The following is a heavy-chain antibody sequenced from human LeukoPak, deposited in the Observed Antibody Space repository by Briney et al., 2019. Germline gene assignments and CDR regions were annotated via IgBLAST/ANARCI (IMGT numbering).Heavy chain of an antibody. CDR3: ARGWHGSGSPLGY. Sequence: KPSETLSLTCSVSGGSISSYYGSWIRQPPGMGLEWIGYIFYSGTTNYNPSLKSRVTISVDTSKNQFSLRLTSVTAADTAVYYCARGWHGSGSPLGYWGRGTLVTVSS. CDR1: GGSISSYY. CDR2: IFYSGTT. D-gene: IGHD3-10*01. J-gene: IGHJ4*02. V-gene: IGHV4-59*01.